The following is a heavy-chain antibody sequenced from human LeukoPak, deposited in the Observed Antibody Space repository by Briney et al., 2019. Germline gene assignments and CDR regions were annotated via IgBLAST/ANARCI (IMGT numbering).Heavy chain of an antibody. Sequence: PSETLSLTCTVSGGSISSSSYYWGWIRQPPGKGQEWIGNIYYGGSTYYNPSLKSRVTISVDTSKNQFSLKLTSVTAADTAVYYCARPYSSSDWYFDLWGRGTLVTVSS. V-gene: IGHV4-39*01. CDR3: ARPYSSSDWYFDL. CDR2: IYYGGST. CDR1: GGSISSSSYY. D-gene: IGHD6-6*01. J-gene: IGHJ2*01.